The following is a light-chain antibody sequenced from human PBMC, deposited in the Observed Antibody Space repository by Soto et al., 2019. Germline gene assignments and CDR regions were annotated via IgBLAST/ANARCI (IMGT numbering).Light chain of an antibody. Sequence: IKMTQSPSTVSATVGDRVTITCRASQSISSWLAWYQQKPGKAPKLLIYDASSLESGVPSRFSGSGSGTEFTLTISSMQPDDFATYYCQQYTGYSYTFGQRTRLEI. CDR3: QQYTGYSYT. CDR1: QSISSW. CDR2: DAS. J-gene: IGKJ5*01. V-gene: IGKV1-5*01.